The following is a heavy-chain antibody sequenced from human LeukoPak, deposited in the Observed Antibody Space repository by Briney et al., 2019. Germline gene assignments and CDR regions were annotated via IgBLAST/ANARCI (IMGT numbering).Heavy chain of an antibody. V-gene: IGHV4-61*03. CDR2: IHYTGST. Sequence: SETLSLTCTVSGASVSYGNYYWSWIRQPPGKGLEWIGYIHYTGSTNYNPSLKSRVNISVDKSKNNFSLKLSSVTAADTAVYYCARGDYDFWSEERYYFDYWGQGTLVTVSS. J-gene: IGHJ4*02. CDR1: GASVSYGNYY. CDR3: ARGDYDFWSEERYYFDY. D-gene: IGHD3-3*01.